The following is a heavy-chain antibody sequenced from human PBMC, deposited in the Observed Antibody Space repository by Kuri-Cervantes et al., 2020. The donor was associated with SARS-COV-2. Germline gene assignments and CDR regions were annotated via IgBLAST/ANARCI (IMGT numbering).Heavy chain of an antibody. CDR2: IKQDGSEK. D-gene: IGHD2-21*01. CDR1: GFTFSSYW. J-gene: IGHJ5*02. Sequence: GGSLRLSCAASGFTFSSYWMSWVRQAPGKGLEWVANIKQDGSEKYYVDSVKGRFTISRDNAKNSLYLQMNSLRAEDTAVYYCARHMEENERATNWFDPWGQGTLVTVSS. CDR3: ARHMEENERATNWFDP. V-gene: IGHV3-7*05.